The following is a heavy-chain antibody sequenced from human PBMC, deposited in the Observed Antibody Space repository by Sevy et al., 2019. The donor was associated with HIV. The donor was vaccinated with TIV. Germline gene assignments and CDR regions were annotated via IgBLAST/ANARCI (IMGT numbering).Heavy chain of an antibody. J-gene: IGHJ4*02. V-gene: IGHV3-23*01. CDR1: GFIFRTYA. D-gene: IGHD3-16*01. CDR2: ISAGGGSV. CDR3: AREEITGFDY. Sequence: GGSLRLSCAASGFIFRTYAMTWVRQAPGKGLEWVSTISAGGGSVYYADFVKGRFTISRDNSNNRLYLQMNTLRAEETAVYSCAREEITGFDYWGRGTLVTVSS.